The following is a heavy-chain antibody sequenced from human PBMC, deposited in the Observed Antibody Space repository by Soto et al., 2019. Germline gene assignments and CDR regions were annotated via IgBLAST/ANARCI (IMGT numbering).Heavy chain of an antibody. V-gene: IGHV5-51*01. D-gene: IGHD5-12*01. J-gene: IGHJ4*02. CDR3: ARTDGYEIEY. CDR2: IYPGDSDS. CDR1: GYSFVSYW. Sequence: GESLKISCKGSGYSFVSYWIAWVRQRPGKGLEWMGIIYPGDSDSTYSPSFQGQVTLSVDKSINTVFLQWSSLEASDTAIYYCARTDGYEIEYWGQGTQVTVSS.